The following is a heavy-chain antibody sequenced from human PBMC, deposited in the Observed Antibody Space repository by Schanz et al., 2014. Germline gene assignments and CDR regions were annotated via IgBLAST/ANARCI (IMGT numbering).Heavy chain of an antibody. J-gene: IGHJ4*02. CDR1: GFNFNNFA. D-gene: IGHD6-25*01. CDR2: ISASGGDT. CDR3: AKVRYSSGWRGDYFDE. V-gene: IGHV3-23*01. Sequence: EVQLLESGGGLVQPGGSLRLSCAASGFNFNNFAMTWVRQAPGKGLEWLSVISASGGDTYYADSVKGRFTISRDNSKNTLYLQMKSLRAEDTAVYYCAKVRYSSGWRGDYFDEWGQGTLVTVAS.